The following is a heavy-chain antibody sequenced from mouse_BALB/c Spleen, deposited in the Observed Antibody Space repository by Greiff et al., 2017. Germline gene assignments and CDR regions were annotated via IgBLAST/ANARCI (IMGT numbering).Heavy chain of an antibody. CDR1: GFTFSSYT. D-gene: IGHD2-14*01. CDR3: ATYYRYDGFAY. V-gene: IGHV5-12-2*01. CDR2: ISNGGGST. Sequence: EVQGVESGGGLVQPGGSLKLSCAASGFTFSSYTMSWVRQTPEKRLEWVAYISNGGGSTYYPDTVKGRFTISRDNAKNTLYLQMSSLKSEDTAMYYCATYYRYDGFAYWGQGTLVTVSA. J-gene: IGHJ3*01.